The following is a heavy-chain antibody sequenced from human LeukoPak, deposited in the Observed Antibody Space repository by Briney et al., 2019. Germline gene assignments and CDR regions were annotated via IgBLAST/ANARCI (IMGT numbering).Heavy chain of an antibody. Sequence: GESLKISCKGFGYSFTNYWIGWVRQMPGKGLEWMGIIYPGDSADTRYSPSFQGQVTISVDKSISTACLQWSSLKASDTAMYYCARHDADSGSYQFWGQGTLVTVSS. CDR1: GYSFTNYW. D-gene: IGHD1-26*01. CDR3: ARHDADSGSYQF. V-gene: IGHV5-51*01. J-gene: IGHJ4*02. CDR2: IYPGDSADT.